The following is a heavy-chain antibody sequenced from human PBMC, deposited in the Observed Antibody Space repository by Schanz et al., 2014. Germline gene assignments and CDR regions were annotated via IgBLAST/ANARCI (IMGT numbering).Heavy chain of an antibody. CDR1: GFTFSDYY. CDR3: ARAPPPYSSSPYYWYYGMDV. Sequence: GGSLRLSCAASGFTFSDYYMNWIRQAPGKGLEWVSYISNSGYTIYYADSVKGRFTISRDNAKNSLYLQMNSLRAEDTAVYSGARAPPPYSSSPYYWYYGMDVWGQGTTVTVSS. J-gene: IGHJ6*02. D-gene: IGHD6-6*01. V-gene: IGHV3-11*01. CDR2: ISNSGYTI.